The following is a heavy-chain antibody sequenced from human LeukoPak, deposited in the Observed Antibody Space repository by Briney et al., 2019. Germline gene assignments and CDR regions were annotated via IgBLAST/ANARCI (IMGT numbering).Heavy chain of an antibody. CDR2: IYYSGST. D-gene: IGHD6-6*01. J-gene: IGHJ4*02. CDR3: ARDRWGSSDY. CDR1: GGSISSYY. V-gene: IGHV4-59*01. Sequence: SETLSLTCTVSGGSISSYYWSWIRQPPGKGLEWIGYIYYSGSTNYNPSLKSRVTISVDTSKNQFSLKLSSVTAADTAVYYCARDRWGSSDYWGQGTLVTVSS.